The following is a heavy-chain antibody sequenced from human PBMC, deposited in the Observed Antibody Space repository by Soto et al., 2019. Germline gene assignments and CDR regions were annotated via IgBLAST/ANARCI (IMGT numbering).Heavy chain of an antibody. CDR2: IYWDGDK. V-gene: IGHV2-5*02. D-gene: IGHD2-21*02. Sequence: QITLKESGPTLVKPTQTLTLTCTFSGFSLNTGGLGVGWIRQPPGKALEWLALIYWDGDKRYNPSLKSRLSTTKETSNNQVVLKKTSKDPEDTATYYCDHSRCGGDCLRSYSYHYYSGMDVWGQGTTVTVSS. J-gene: IGHJ6*02. CDR1: GFSLNTGGLG. CDR3: DHSRCGGDCLRSYSYHYYSGMDV.